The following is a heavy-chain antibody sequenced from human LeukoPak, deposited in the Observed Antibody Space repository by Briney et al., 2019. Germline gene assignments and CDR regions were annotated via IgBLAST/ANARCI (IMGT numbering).Heavy chain of an antibody. J-gene: IGHJ4*02. CDR3: AREEINSGSYPH. V-gene: IGHV4-39*07. D-gene: IGHD1-26*01. Sequence: SETLSLTCAVSGYSISSSSYYWGWIRQPPGKGLEWIGSIYHSGSTNYNPSLKSRVTISVDTSKNQFSLKLSSVTAADTAVYYCAREEINSGSYPHWGQGTLVTVSS. CDR1: GYSISSSSYY. CDR2: IYHSGST.